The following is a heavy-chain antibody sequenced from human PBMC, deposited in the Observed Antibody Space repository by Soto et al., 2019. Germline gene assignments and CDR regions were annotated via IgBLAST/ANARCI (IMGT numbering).Heavy chain of an antibody. V-gene: IGHV4-39*01. Sequence: SETLSLTCTVSGGSIGTSSYYWGWIRQPPGKGLEWIGSIYKSGTTSYNPSLQSRVTISVDTSNNQFSLTLSSVTASDTAVYYCASNGKTEAAHRMEDCGQGTTVTDPS. CDR1: GGSIGTSSYY. CDR2: IYKSGTT. D-gene: IGHD1-1*01. CDR3: ASNGKTEAAHRMED. J-gene: IGHJ6*02.